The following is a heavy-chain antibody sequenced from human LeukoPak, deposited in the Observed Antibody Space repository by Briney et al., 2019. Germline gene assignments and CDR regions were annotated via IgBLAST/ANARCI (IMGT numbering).Heavy chain of an antibody. D-gene: IGHD2-2*01. V-gene: IGHV4-59*01. J-gene: IGHJ4*02. CDR3: AREYCSSTSCYVDY. Sequence: SETLSLTCTVSGGSISSYYWSWIRQPPGKGLEWIGYIYYSGSTNYNPSLKSRVTISVDTSKNQFSLKLSSVTAADTAVYYCAREYCSSTSCYVDYWGQGTLVTVSS. CDR2: IYYSGST. CDR1: GGSISSYY.